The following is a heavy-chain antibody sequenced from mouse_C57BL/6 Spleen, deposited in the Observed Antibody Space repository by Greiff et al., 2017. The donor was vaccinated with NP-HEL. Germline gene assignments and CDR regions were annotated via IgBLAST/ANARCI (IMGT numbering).Heavy chain of an antibody. D-gene: IGHD3-2*02. Sequence: VQLKESVAELVRPGASVKLSCTASGFNIKNTYMHWVKQRPEQGLEWIGRIDPANGNTKYAPKFQGKATITADTSSNTAYLQLSSLTSEDTAIYYCARSDSSGYVGGNGYFDYWGQGTTLTVSS. J-gene: IGHJ2*01. CDR1: GFNIKNTY. V-gene: IGHV14-3*01. CDR3: ARSDSSGYVGGNGYFDY. CDR2: IDPANGNT.